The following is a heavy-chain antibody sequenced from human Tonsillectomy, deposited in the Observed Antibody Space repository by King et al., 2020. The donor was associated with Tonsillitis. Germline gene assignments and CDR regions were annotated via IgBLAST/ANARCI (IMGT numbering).Heavy chain of an antibody. Sequence: VQLVESGGGVVQPGRSLRLSCAASGFTFSSYGMHWVRQAPGKGLEWVAVISYDGSNKYYADSVKGRFTISRDNSKNTLYLQMNSLRAEDTAVYYCAKGSTNNYYDSSGYYYYFDYWGQGTLVTVSS. CDR2: ISYDGSNK. J-gene: IGHJ4*02. CDR1: GFTFSSYG. V-gene: IGHV3-30*18. CDR3: AKGSTNNYYDSSGYYYYFDY. D-gene: IGHD3-22*01.